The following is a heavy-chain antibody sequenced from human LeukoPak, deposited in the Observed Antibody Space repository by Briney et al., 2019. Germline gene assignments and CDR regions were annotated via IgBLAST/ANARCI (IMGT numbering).Heavy chain of an antibody. Sequence: SETLSLTCTVSGGSISSYYLSWIRQPQGKGLEWIGYIYYSGSTNYNPSLKSRVTISVDTSKNQFSLKLSSVTAADTAVYYCARRSGGDYEDYWGQGTLVTVSS. V-gene: IGHV4-59*01. CDR3: ARRSGGDYEDY. D-gene: IGHD2-21*02. CDR1: GGSISSYY. J-gene: IGHJ4*02. CDR2: IYYSGST.